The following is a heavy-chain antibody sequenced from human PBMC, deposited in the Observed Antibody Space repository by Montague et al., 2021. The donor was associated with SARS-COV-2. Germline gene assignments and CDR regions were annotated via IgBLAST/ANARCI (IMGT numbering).Heavy chain of an antibody. CDR2: IDXDYDK. V-gene: IGHV2-70*12. CDR3: AHRPGIAVAGGAFDI. Sequence: VKPTQTLILTCTFSGFSLSTSGMCVSWIRQPPGKALEWLARIDXDYDKYYSTSLKSRLTITKDTSKNQVVLTMTNMDPVDTATYYCAHRPGIAVAGGAFDIWGQGTMVTVSS. CDR1: GFSLSTSGMC. J-gene: IGHJ3*02. D-gene: IGHD6-19*01.